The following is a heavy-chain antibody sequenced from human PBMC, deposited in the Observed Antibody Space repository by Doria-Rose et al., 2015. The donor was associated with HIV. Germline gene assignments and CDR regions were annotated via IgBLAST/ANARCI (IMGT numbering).Heavy chain of an antibody. CDR1: GFTFSSHR. D-gene: IGHD3-10*01. J-gene: IGHJ4*02. Sequence: VQLVQSGGGLVRPGGSLRLSCATSGFTFSSHRINWVRQAPGNGLEWVYSISSTSAYINYADSVRGRFTISRDNARNSLYLQMDSLRAEDTAIYYCATGVTLDYWGQGTLVTVSS. CDR2: ISSTSAYI. CDR3: ATGVTLDY. V-gene: IGHV3-21*01.